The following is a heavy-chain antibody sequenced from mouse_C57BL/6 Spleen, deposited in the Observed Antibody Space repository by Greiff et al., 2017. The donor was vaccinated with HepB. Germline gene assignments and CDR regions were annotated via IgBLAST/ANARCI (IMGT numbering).Heavy chain of an antibody. CDR2: IYPGDGDT. J-gene: IGHJ1*03. V-gene: IGHV1-82*01. D-gene: IGHD1-1*01. CDR1: GYAFSSSW. CDR3: ARDLYGSSLDV. Sequence: QVQLKQSGPELVKPGASVKISCKASGYAFSSSWMNWVKQRPGKGLEWIGRIYPGDGDTNYNGKFKGKATLTADKSSSTAYMQLSSLTSEDSAVYFCARDLYGSSLDVWGTGTTVTVSS.